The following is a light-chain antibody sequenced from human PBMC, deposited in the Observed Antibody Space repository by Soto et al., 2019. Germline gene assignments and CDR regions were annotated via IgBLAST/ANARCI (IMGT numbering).Light chain of an antibody. J-gene: IGKJ3*01. CDR2: GAS. Sequence: DIQMTQSPSSLSASVGDRVTITCRASQDISNSLAWFQQKPGKAPKSLIYGASTLQRGVPSKFRASGSGTDFTLTINSLQPEDFATYYCQQYDTYPYTFGPGTKVDLK. CDR3: QQYDTYPYT. V-gene: IGKV1-16*02. CDR1: QDISNS.